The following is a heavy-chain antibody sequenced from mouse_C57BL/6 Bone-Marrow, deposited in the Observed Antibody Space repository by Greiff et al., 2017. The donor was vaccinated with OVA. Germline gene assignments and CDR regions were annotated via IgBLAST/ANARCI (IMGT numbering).Heavy chain of an antibody. CDR1: GYTFTSYW. V-gene: IGHV1-50*01. CDR2: IDPSDSYT. Sequence: VQLQQSGAELVKPGASVKLSCKASGYTFTSYWMQWVKQRPGQGLEWIGEIDPSDSYTNYNQKFKGKATLTVDTSSSTAYMQLRSLTSEDSAVYYCAISDYYGSSDCWYFDVWGTGTTVTVSS. D-gene: IGHD1-1*01. CDR3: AISDYYGSSDCWYFDV. J-gene: IGHJ1*03.